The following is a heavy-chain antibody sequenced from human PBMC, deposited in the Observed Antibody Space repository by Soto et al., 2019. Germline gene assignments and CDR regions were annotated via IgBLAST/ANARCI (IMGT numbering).Heavy chain of an antibody. Sequence: QVQLVQSGAEVKKPGSSVKVSCKASGGTFSSYAISWVRQSPGQGLEWMGGIIPIFGTANYAQKFQGRVTITADESTSRAYMELSSLRSEDTAVYYCARVGPTGELWQNFDYWGQGTLVTVSS. CDR2: IIPIFGTA. V-gene: IGHV1-69*01. D-gene: IGHD3-16*01. CDR1: GGTFSSYA. CDR3: ARVGPTGELWQNFDY. J-gene: IGHJ4*02.